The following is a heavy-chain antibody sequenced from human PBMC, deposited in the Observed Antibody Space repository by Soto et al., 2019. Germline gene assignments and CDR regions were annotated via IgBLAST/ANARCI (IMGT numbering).Heavy chain of an antibody. J-gene: IGHJ4*02. Sequence: VQLHESGPELVKPSGTLSLSCAVSGGPITSSNWWSWVRQPPGKGLEWIGKISNSGTYDYNPSLKGRVTISVDRSKDQFFLNVRSVTAADTAIYYCARDYDGLDYWGQGILITVSS. CDR2: ISNSGTY. D-gene: IGHD3-16*01. V-gene: IGHV4-4*02. CDR1: GGPITSSNW. CDR3: ARDYDGLDY.